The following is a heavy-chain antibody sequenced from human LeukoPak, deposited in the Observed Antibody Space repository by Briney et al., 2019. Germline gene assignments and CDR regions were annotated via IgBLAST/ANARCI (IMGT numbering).Heavy chain of an antibody. CDR3: AREHILPYYYDSSGYTGMDV. D-gene: IGHD3-22*01. V-gene: IGHV1-18*01. Sequence: ASVKVSCKASGYTFTSYGISWVRQAPGQGLEWMGWISAYNGNTNYAQKLQGRVTMTTDTSTSTAYMELRSLRSDDTAVYYCAREHILPYYYDSSGYTGMDVWGQGTTVTVSS. CDR1: GYTFTSYG. J-gene: IGHJ6*02. CDR2: ISAYNGNT.